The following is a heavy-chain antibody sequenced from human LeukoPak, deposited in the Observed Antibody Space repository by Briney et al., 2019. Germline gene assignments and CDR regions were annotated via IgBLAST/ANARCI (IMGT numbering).Heavy chain of an antibody. D-gene: IGHD3-3*02. CDR3: ARRISVEVATGGGGGF. V-gene: IGHV1-69*13. CDR1: GGTFSSYA. CDR2: IIPIFGTA. Sequence: ASVKVSCKASGGTFSSYAISWVRQAPGQGLEWMGGIIPIFGTANYAQKFQGRVTITADESTSTAYMELSSLRSADTAVYYCARRISVEVATGGGGGFGGEGALVTVSP. J-gene: IGHJ4*02.